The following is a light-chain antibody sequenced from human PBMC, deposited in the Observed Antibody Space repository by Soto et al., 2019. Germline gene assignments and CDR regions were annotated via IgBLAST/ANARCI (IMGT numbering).Light chain of an antibody. CDR3: QQYYLTPYT. Sequence: DIVMTQSPDSLAVSLGERATINCKSSQSVLYDSNNKNYLAWYQQKPGQPPKLLIYWASARESGVPDRFSGSGSGTDLTLTISSLQAEDVAVYYCQQYYLTPYTFGQGTKLEIK. CDR1: QSVLYDSNNKNY. CDR2: WAS. V-gene: IGKV4-1*01. J-gene: IGKJ2*01.